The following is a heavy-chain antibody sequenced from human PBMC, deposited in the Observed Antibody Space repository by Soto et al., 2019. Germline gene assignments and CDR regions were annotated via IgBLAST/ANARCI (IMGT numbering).Heavy chain of an antibody. CDR2: FGGGGAT. CDR3: ARVGPYYYDSSGYYPYYFDY. V-gene: IGHV3-23*01. J-gene: IGHJ4*02. Sequence: EVQLLDSGGGLVQPGGSLRLSCAASGFTFSTYVMSWVRQAPGKGLEWVSSFGGGGATFYADSVKGRFTISRDNSKNTMYLQMNSLRAEDTAVYYCARVGPYYYDSSGYYPYYFDYWGQGTLVTVSS. CDR1: GFTFSTYV. D-gene: IGHD3-22*01.